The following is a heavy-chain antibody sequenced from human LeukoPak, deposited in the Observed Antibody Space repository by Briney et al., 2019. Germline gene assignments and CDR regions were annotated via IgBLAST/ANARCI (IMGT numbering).Heavy chain of an antibody. Sequence: SVKVSCKASGGTFSSYAISWVRQAPGQGLEWMGRIIPIFGTANYAQKFQGRVTITTDESTSTAYMELSSLRSEDTAVYYCARDKWGSYGSGWFDPWGQGTLVTVSS. J-gene: IGHJ5*02. D-gene: IGHD1-26*01. CDR3: ARDKWGSYGSGWFDP. CDR2: IIPIFGTA. CDR1: GGTFSSYA. V-gene: IGHV1-69*05.